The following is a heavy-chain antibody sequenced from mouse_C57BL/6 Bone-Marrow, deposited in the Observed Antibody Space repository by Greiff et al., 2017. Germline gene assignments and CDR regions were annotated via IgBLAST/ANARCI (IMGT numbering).Heavy chain of an antibody. Sequence: VQLQQSGAELVMPGASVKLSCKASGYTFTSYWMHWVKQRPGQGLEWIGEIDPSDSYTNYNQKFKGKSTLTVDKSSSTAYMQISSLTSEDSAVYYCARHYGSSYRYAMDYWGQGTSVTVSS. CDR2: IDPSDSYT. CDR1: GYTFTSYW. CDR3: ARHYGSSYRYAMDY. V-gene: IGHV1-69*01. D-gene: IGHD1-1*01. J-gene: IGHJ4*01.